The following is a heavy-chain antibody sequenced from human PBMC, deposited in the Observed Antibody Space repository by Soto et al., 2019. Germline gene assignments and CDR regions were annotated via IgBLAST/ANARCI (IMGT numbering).Heavy chain of an antibody. J-gene: IGHJ5*02. V-gene: IGHV5-10-1*01. CDR3: ARGQYSSSWDWFDP. CDR1: GYSFTTYW. Sequence: PGESLKISCKASGYSFTTYWIIWVRQMPGKGLEWMGRIDPSDSYTNYSPAFQGHVTISADKSISTAYLQWSSLKASDTAMYYCARGQYSSSWDWFDPWGQGTLVTVSS. D-gene: IGHD6-6*01. CDR2: IDPSDSYT.